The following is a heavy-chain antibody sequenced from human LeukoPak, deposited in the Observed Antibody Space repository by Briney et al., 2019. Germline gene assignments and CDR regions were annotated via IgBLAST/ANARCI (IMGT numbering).Heavy chain of an antibody. D-gene: IGHD3-22*01. V-gene: IGHV1-69*13. Sequence: SVKVSCKASGGTFSSYAISWVRQAPGQGLEWMGGIIPIFGTADYAQKFQGRVTITADESTSTAYMELSSLRSEDTAVYYCAPYYYDSSGYYFSDYWGQGTLVTVSS. CDR1: GGTFSSYA. J-gene: IGHJ4*02. CDR2: IIPIFGTA. CDR3: APYYYDSSGYYFSDY.